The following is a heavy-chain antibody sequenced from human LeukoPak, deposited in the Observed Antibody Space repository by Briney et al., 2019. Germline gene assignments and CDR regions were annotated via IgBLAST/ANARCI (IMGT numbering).Heavy chain of an antibody. Sequence: GGSLRLSCAASGFTSSSYWMSWVRQAPGKGLEWVANIKQDGSEKYYVDSVKGRFTISRDNAKNSLYLQMNSLRAEDTAVYYCASLWGYCSSTSCYTLPSIDYWGQGTLVTVSS. J-gene: IGHJ4*02. CDR1: GFTSSSYW. CDR2: IKQDGSEK. D-gene: IGHD2-2*02. V-gene: IGHV3-7*03. CDR3: ASLWGYCSSTSCYTLPSIDY.